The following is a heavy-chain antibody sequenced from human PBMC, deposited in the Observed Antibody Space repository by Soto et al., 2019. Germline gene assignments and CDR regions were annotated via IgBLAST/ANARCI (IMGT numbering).Heavy chain of an antibody. CDR1: GGSISSSSYY. CDR2: IYYSGST. Sequence: QLQLQESGPGLVKPSETLSLTCTVSGGSISSSSYYWGWIRQPPGKGLEWIGSIYYSGSTYYNPSLKSRVTISVDTSKNQFSLKLSSVTAADTAVCYCAVKGRYYYYGMDVWGQGTTVTVSS. J-gene: IGHJ6*02. V-gene: IGHV4-39*01. CDR3: AVKGRYYYYGMDV.